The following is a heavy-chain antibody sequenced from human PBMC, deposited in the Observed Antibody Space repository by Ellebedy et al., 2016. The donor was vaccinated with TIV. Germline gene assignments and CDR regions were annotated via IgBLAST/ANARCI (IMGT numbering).Heavy chain of an antibody. Sequence: PSETLSLTCTVSVGSISSYTWRWIRQPPGKGLEWIGYIYYSGSTNYNPSLKSRVTLSIDTSKNQFSLNLSSVTAADTAVYYCARADIVETPDAFDVWGQGTMVTVSS. CDR2: IYYSGST. J-gene: IGHJ3*01. CDR1: VGSISSYT. V-gene: IGHV4-59*01. CDR3: ARADIVETPDAFDV. D-gene: IGHD5-12*01.